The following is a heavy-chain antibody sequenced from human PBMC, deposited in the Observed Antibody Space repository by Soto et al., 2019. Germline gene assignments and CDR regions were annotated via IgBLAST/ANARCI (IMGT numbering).Heavy chain of an antibody. Sequence: GGSLRLSCAASGFIFSGCALSWVRQAPGKGLEWVSGISGSGGSTYYADSVKGRFTISRDNSKNTLYLQMNSLRAEDTAVYYCVKVTRSYFDLLLTFDYWGQGTLVTVSS. CDR3: VKVTRSYFDLLLTFDY. CDR1: GFIFSGCA. J-gene: IGHJ4*02. V-gene: IGHV3-23*01. CDR2: ISGSGGST. D-gene: IGHD3-9*01.